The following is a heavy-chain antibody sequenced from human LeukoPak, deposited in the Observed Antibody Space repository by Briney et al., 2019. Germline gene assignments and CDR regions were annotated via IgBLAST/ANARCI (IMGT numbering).Heavy chain of an antibody. D-gene: IGHD4-17*01. Sequence: GGSLRLSCAAAGLTFTSNTMSWVRQAPGKGLEWVSAFIGSGGTYYADSVRGRFTISRDNSKNTQYLQMSSLRAEDTALYYCATLYGDYGAYWGQGTLVTVSS. CDR2: FIGSGGT. V-gene: IGHV3-23*01. CDR1: GLTFTSNT. CDR3: ATLYGDYGAY. J-gene: IGHJ4*02.